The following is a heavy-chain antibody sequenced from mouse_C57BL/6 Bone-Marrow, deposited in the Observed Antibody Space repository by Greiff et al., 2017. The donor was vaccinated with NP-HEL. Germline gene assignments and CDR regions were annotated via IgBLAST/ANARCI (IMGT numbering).Heavy chain of an antibody. CDR2: IHPNSGST. J-gene: IGHJ1*03. CDR3: ARVTTVVATKDWYFDV. V-gene: IGHV1-64*01. Sequence: QVQLQQPGAELVKPGASVKLSCKASGYTFTSYWMHWVKQRPGQGLEWIGMIHPNSGSTNYNEKFKSKATLTVDKSSSTAYMQLSSLTSEDSAVYHCARVTTVVATKDWYFDVWGTGTTVTVSS. D-gene: IGHD1-1*01. CDR1: GYTFTSYW.